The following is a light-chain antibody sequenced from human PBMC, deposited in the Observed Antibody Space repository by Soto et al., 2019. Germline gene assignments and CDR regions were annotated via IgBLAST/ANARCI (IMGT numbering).Light chain of an antibody. CDR3: CSYAGRTTFGGV. Sequence: QSALTQPASVSASPGQSITISCTGTSSDVGSYDLVSWYQQHPGKAPKLMIYEGSKRPSGVSNRFSGSKSGNTASLTISGLQAEDEADYYCCSYAGRTTFGGVFGGGTKLTVL. CDR1: SSDVGSYDL. J-gene: IGLJ2*01. V-gene: IGLV2-23*03. CDR2: EGS.